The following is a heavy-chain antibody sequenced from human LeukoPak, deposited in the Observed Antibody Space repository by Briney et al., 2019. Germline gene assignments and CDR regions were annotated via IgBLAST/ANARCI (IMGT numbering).Heavy chain of an antibody. J-gene: IGHJ6*03. D-gene: IGHD4-23*01. CDR3: AKDGNPSARATGVYYYYYMDV. CDR1: GFTFSSYE. V-gene: IGHV3-30*18. Sequence: GGSLRLSCAASGFTFSSYEMNRVRQAPGKGLEWVAVISYDGSNKYYADSVKGRFTISRDNSKNTLYLQMNSLRAEDTAVYYCAKDGNPSARATGVYYYYYMDVWGKGTTVTVSS. CDR2: ISYDGSNK.